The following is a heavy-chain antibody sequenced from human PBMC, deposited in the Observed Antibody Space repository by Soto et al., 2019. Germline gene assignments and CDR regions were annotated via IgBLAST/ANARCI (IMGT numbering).Heavy chain of an antibody. D-gene: IGHD3-16*01. CDR1: GFSFSNYV. CDR3: ARGGEGPFFDN. V-gene: IGHV3-30-3*01. Sequence: QVQLVESGGGVVQPGRSLRLSCAASGFSFSNYVLHWVRQAPGKGLEWVAVMSSGGGNKFYTDSVKGRFNISRDNSKKPLYLQMNSLRTEDTAVYFCARGGEGPFFDNWGQGTLVSVSS. CDR2: MSSGGGNK. J-gene: IGHJ4*02.